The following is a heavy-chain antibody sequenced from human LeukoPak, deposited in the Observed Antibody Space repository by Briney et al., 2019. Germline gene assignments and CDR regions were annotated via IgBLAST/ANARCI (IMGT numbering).Heavy chain of an antibody. V-gene: IGHV4-39*01. CDR2: IYYNEYT. Sequence: SETLSLTCTVSRGSLSSSSDYWGWVRQPPGKWLECVGSIYYNEYTYYHPSLKNRITISVATTTNHFTLKLSSVPPAHTPVYYCARHEYSGSYYGLSWCDLWGRGTLVTVSS. J-gene: IGHJ5*02. CDR1: RGSLSSSSDY. CDR3: ARHEYSGSYYGLSWCDL. D-gene: IGHD1-26*01.